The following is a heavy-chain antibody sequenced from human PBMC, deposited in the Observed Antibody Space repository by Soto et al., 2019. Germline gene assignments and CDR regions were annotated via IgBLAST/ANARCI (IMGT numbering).Heavy chain of an antibody. CDR2: ISSSSSTI. J-gene: IGHJ3*02. CDR1: GFTFSSYS. CDR3: AKDMYSGYPKDAFDI. D-gene: IGHD5-12*01. Sequence: GGSLRLSCAAPGFTFSSYSMNWVRQAPGKGLEWVSYISSSSSTIYYADSVKGRFTISRDNAKNSLYLQMNSLRDEDTAVYYCAKDMYSGYPKDAFDIWGQGTMVTVS. V-gene: IGHV3-48*02.